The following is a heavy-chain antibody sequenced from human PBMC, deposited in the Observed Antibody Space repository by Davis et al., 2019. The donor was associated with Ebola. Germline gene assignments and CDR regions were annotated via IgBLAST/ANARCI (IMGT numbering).Heavy chain of an antibody. V-gene: IGHV3-30*14. CDR2: ISYDGSNK. Sequence: GGSLRLSCAASGFTFISYWMNWVRQAPGKGLEWVAVISYDGSNKYSADSVEGRFTISRDNSKNTVYLQMNSLRAEDTAIYYCARSGRMLTAPAAALDDWGQGTLVTVSS. J-gene: IGHJ4*02. D-gene: IGHD1-14*01. CDR1: GFTFISYW. CDR3: ARSGRMLTAPAAALDD.